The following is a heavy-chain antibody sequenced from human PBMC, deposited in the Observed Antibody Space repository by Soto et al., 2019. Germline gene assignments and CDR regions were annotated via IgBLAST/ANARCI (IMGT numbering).Heavy chain of an antibody. Sequence: SGPTLVNPTQTLTLTCTFSGFSLSASGVGVGWIRQSPGKALEWLALIYWDDDKRYSPSLKSRLTITKDTSKNQVVLSMTNMDPVDTATYYCVHRRGTGDRAYYFEYWGQGTLVTVSS. J-gene: IGHJ4*02. D-gene: IGHD2-21*02. CDR2: IYWDDDK. CDR3: VHRRGTGDRAYYFEY. CDR1: GFSLSASGVG. V-gene: IGHV2-5*02.